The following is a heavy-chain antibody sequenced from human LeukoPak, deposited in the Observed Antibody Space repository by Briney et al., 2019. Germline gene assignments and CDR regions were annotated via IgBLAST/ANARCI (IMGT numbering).Heavy chain of an antibody. CDR2: ISSNGGST. D-gene: IGHD2-2*01. V-gene: IGHV3-64*04. Sequence: PGGSLRLSCAASGFTFSSYGMHWVRQAPGKGLEYVSAISSNGGSTYYADSVKGRFTISRDNSKNTLYLQMDTLRAEDTAVYYCARDDPSAIASNYYYGMDVWGQGTTVTVSS. CDR1: GFTFSSYG. CDR3: ARDDPSAIASNYYYGMDV. J-gene: IGHJ6*02.